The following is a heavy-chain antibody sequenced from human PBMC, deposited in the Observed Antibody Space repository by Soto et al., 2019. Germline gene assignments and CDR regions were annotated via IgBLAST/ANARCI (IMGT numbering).Heavy chain of an antibody. V-gene: IGHV1-69*06. J-gene: IGHJ3*02. CDR2: IIPIFGTA. CDR1: GGTFSSYA. CDR3: ARREARQDAFDI. Sequence: ASVKVSCKASGGTFSSYAISWVRQAPGQGLEWMGGIIPIFGTANYAQKFQGRVTITADKSTSTAYMELSSLRSEDTAVYYCARREARQDAFDIWGQGTMVTVSS.